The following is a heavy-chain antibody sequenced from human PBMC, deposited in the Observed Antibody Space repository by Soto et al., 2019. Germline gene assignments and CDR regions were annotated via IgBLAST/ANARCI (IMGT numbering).Heavy chain of an antibody. D-gene: IGHD5-12*01. CDR2: ISAYNGNT. CDR3: ARDIPAIGIVATALFDY. V-gene: IGHV1-18*01. Sequence: ASVKVSCKASGYTFTSYGISWVRQPPGQGLEWMGWISAYNGNTNYAQKLQGRVTMTTDKSTSTAYMELRSLRSDDTAVYYCARDIPAIGIVATALFDYWGQGTLVTVSS. J-gene: IGHJ4*02. CDR1: GYTFTSYG.